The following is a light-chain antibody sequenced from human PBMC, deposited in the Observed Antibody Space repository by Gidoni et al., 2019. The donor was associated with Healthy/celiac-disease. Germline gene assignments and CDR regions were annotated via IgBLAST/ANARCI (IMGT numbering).Light chain of an antibody. V-gene: IGKV3-20*01. J-gene: IGKJ2*01. Sequence: EIVLTQSPGTLSLSPGERATLSCRASQSVSSSYLAWYQQKPGQAPRLLIYGASSRATGIPDRFSGSGSGTDFTLTSRRLEPEDFAVYYCQRYGSSPRTFGQGTKLEIK. CDR1: QSVSSSY. CDR3: QRYGSSPRT. CDR2: GAS.